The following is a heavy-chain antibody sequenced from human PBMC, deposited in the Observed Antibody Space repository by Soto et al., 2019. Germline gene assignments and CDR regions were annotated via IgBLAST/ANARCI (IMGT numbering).Heavy chain of an antibody. J-gene: IGHJ6*02. Sequence: EVQLVESGGGLVKPGGSLRLSCAVSGFTFNSYSMNWVRQAPGKGLEWVSSISSFSNYMYYTDSVKGRFTISRDNARKSLYLQMNSLRDEDTAVYYCARAGGYSRTTPNPSAYDMDVWGQGTTVTVSS. D-gene: IGHD6-13*01. CDR2: ISSFSNYM. CDR3: ARAGGYSRTTPNPSAYDMDV. CDR1: GFTFNSYS. V-gene: IGHV3-21*01.